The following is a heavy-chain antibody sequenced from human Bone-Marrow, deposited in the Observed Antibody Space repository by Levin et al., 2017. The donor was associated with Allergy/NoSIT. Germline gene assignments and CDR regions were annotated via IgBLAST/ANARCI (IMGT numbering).Heavy chain of an antibody. CDR3: ARENVLPATIRPFDP. D-gene: IGHD5-24*01. V-gene: IGHV4-59*01. CDR2: ISSSGTT. CDR1: GGSITSDY. Sequence: PSETLSLTCTVSGGSITSDYWSWIRRPPGRGLEWIGYISSSGTTEYNPSLKSRVTMSLDTSKNLISLKLASVSAADTAVYYCARENVLPATIRPFDPWGQGTVVTVSS. J-gene: IGHJ5*02.